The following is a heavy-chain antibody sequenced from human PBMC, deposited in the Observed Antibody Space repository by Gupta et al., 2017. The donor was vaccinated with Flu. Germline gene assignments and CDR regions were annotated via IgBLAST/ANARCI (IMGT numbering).Heavy chain of an antibody. CDR2: ISGNGGST. J-gene: IGHJ4*02. Sequence: AMGWVRQAPGKGLEWVSSISGNGGSTFYADSVEGRVTISRDNSKNTMYLQMNSLRAEDAAVYYCAKAIFGRIFISAGYFDNWGQGTLVTVSS. V-gene: IGHV3-23*01. CDR3: AKAIFGRIFISAGYFDN. D-gene: IGHD3-3*01. CDR1: A.